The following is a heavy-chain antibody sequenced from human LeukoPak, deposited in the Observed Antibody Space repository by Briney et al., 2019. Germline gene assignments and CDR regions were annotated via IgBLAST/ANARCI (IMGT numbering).Heavy chain of an antibody. CDR1: EFKLNYYW. CDR2: ISSDGSST. Sequence: GGSLRLSCVGSEFKLNYYWMHWVRQAPGKGLVWVSRISSDGSSTFYADSVKGRFTISRDNAKNTVYLQVNSLRDEDTAVYYCARGNSGYGNFDNWGQGTQVTVSS. D-gene: IGHD5-12*01. V-gene: IGHV3-74*01. CDR3: ARGNSGYGNFDN. J-gene: IGHJ4*02.